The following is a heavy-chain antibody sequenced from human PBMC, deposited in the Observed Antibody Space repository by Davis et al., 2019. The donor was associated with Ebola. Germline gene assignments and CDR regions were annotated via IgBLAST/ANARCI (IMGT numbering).Heavy chain of an antibody. J-gene: IGHJ6*02. CDR2: INPSGGST. V-gene: IGHV1-46*01. CDR3: ARGGESLLHYYYYGMDV. CDR1: GYTFTSYY. Sequence: ASVKVSCKASGYTFTSYYMHWVRQAPGQGLEWMGIINPSGGSTSYAQKFQGRVTMTRDTSTSTVYMELSSLRSEVTAVYYCARGGESLLHYYYYGMDVWGQGTTVTVSS.